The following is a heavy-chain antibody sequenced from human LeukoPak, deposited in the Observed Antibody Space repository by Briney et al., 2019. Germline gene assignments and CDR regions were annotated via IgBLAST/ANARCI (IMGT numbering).Heavy chain of an antibody. CDR2: ISYDGSNK. V-gene: IGHV3-30*04. CDR3: ARDSGAYDSSGYDY. CDR1: GFTFSSYA. D-gene: IGHD3-22*01. J-gene: IGHJ4*02. Sequence: PGRSLRLSCAASGFTFSSYAMHWVRQAPGKGLEWVAVISYDGSNKYYADSVKGRFTISRDNSKNTLYLQMNSLRAEDTAVYYRARDSGAYDSSGYDYWGQGTLVTVSS.